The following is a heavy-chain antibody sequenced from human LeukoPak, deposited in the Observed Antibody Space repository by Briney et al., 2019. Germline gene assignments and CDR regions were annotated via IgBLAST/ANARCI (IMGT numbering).Heavy chain of an antibody. D-gene: IGHD6-6*01. Sequence: GESLKISCRGSGYSFTDYWIAWVRQMPGKGLEWMGIIYPGDSDTRYSPSFQGQVTISADKSISTAYLQWSSLKASDTAMYYCARHERAYSSSPKNYYYGMGVWGQGTTVTVSS. CDR2: IYPGDSDT. CDR1: GYSFTDYW. J-gene: IGHJ6*02. CDR3: ARHERAYSSSPKNYYYGMGV. V-gene: IGHV5-51*01.